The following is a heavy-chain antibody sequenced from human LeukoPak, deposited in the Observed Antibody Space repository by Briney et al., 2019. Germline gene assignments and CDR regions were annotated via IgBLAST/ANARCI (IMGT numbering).Heavy chain of an antibody. Sequence: TGGSLRLSCAASGFTVSSNYMNWVRQAPGKGLEWVSLIYSGGSTHYADSVKGRFTVSRDSAKNSLYLQMNSLRAEDTAVYYCARGPYSSNWYVDYWGQGTLVTVAS. J-gene: IGHJ4*02. CDR2: IYSGGST. V-gene: IGHV3-66*01. D-gene: IGHD6-13*01. CDR1: GFTVSSNY. CDR3: ARGPYSSNWYVDY.